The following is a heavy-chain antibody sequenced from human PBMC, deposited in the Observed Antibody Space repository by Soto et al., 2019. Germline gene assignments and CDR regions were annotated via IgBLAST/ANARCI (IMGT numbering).Heavy chain of an antibody. Sequence: GGSLRLSCAASGFTFSKYVMHWVRQVPGKGLEWVAVLWSDGSNQRYADSVKGRFTISRDNSKNTLYLQMNSLRAEDTAMYYCARESYVDYVNDHWGQGTLVTVPQ. J-gene: IGHJ4*02. D-gene: IGHD3-16*01. CDR2: LWSDGSNQ. CDR3: ARESYVDYVNDH. CDR1: GFTFSKYV. V-gene: IGHV3-33*01.